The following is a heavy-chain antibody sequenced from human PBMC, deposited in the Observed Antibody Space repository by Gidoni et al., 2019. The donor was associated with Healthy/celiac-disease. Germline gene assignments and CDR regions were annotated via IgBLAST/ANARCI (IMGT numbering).Heavy chain of an antibody. CDR2: ISYDGSNK. CDR1: GFTFSSYG. J-gene: IGHJ4*02. V-gene: IGHV3-30*18. Sequence: QVQLVESGGGVVQPGRSLRLSWAAAGFTFSSYGMHWVLQAPGKGLEWGAVISYDGSNKYYADSVKGRFTISRDNSKNTLYLQMNSLRAEDTAVYYCAKDGPSIVGATGDYWGQGTLVTVSS. CDR3: AKDGPSIVGATGDY. D-gene: IGHD1-26*01.